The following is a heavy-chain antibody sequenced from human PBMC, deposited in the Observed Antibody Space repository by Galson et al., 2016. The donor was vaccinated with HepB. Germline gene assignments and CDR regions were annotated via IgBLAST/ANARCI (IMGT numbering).Heavy chain of an antibody. D-gene: IGHD6-19*01. CDR2: IIPGGDSR. V-gene: IGHV1-46*01. Sequence: SVKVSCKASGYTFTGYYLHWVRQAPGQGLEWMGTIIPGGDSRTDVQKFQGRLTMTTDTSTSTVYMELSSRRSEDTAVYYCARGGYNSGGYWGQGTLVTVSS. CDR3: ARGGYNSGGY. J-gene: IGHJ4*02. CDR1: GYTFTGYY.